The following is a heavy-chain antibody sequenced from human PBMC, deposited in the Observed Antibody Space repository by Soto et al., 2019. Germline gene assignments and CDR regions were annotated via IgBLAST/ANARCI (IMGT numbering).Heavy chain of an antibody. CDR3: AKVSSSITIFGGASYYYGMDV. V-gene: IGHV3-23*01. J-gene: IGHJ6*02. Sequence: GGSLRLSCAASGFTFSSYAMSWVRQAPGKGLEWVSAISGSGGSTYYADSVKGRFTISRDNSKNTLYLQMNSLRAEDTAVYYWAKVSSSITIFGGASYYYGMDVWGQGTTVTVSS. CDR2: ISGSGGST. CDR1: GFTFSSYA. D-gene: IGHD3-3*01.